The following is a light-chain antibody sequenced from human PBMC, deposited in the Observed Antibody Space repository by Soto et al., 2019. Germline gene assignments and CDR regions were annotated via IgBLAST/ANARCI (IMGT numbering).Light chain of an antibody. J-gene: IGKJ1*01. CDR3: QQYGSSP. CDR1: QSVSSSY. Sequence: EIVLTQSPGTPSLSPGERATLSCRASQSVSSSYLAWYQQKPGQAPRLLIYGASSRATGIPDRFSGSGSGTDFTLTISRLEPEDFAVYYCQQYGSSPLGQGTKVEIK. V-gene: IGKV3-20*01. CDR2: GAS.